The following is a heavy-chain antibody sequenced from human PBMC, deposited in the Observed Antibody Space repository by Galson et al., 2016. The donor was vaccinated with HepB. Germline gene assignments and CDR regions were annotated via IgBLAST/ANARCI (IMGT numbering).Heavy chain of an antibody. D-gene: IGHD3-3*01. CDR3: ARIQKSHYDFWCGYFYFYGMDV. CDR2: ISAYIGNT. V-gene: IGHV1-18*01. Sequence: SVKVSCKASGYTFTSYGISWVRQAPGQGLEWMGWISAYIGNTNYAQTVQGRVTMTTDTSTSTAYMELRSLRSDDTAVYYCARIQKSHYDFWCGYFYFYGMDVWGQGTTVTVSS. CDR1: GYTFTSYG. J-gene: IGHJ6*02.